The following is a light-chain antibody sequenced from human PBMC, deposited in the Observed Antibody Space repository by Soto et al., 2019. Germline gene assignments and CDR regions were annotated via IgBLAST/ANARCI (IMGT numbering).Light chain of an antibody. Sequence: EDGLTQSQCTLSSYAGERATLSCGASQSVSNNYLAWYQQKPGQAPRLVIYGASNRATGILDRFSGSASGTDFTLTISRLEPEDFAVYYCQQYGSSGTFGQGTKVDI. J-gene: IGKJ1*01. CDR1: QSVSNNY. CDR3: QQYGSSGT. CDR2: GAS. V-gene: IGKV3-20*01.